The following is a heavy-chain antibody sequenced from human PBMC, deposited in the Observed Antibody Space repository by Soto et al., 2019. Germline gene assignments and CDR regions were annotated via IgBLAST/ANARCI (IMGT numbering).Heavy chain of an antibody. Sequence: GSLRLSCAASGFTFSSYAMSWVRQAPGKGLEWVSAISGSGGSTYYADSVKGRFTISRDNSKNTLYLQMNSLRAEDTAVYYCANLMGSFIRPYYYYYVMDVWGQGTTVTVSS. D-gene: IGHD3-10*01. CDR1: GFTFSSYA. CDR3: ANLMGSFIRPYYYYYVMDV. CDR2: ISGSGGST. V-gene: IGHV3-23*01. J-gene: IGHJ6*02.